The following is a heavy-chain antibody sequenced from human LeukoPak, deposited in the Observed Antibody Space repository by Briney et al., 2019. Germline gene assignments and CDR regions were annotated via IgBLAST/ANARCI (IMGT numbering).Heavy chain of an antibody. V-gene: IGHV4-59*01. D-gene: IGHD3-9*01. Sequence: SETLSLTCSGSGGSMCGYYWSWNRQPPGKGLEWIGSIHYNGGTDYNPSLKTRVTISLDTSRSQFSLKLGSVTAADTAVYYCARGRVPGYWGQGALVTVSS. CDR3: ARGRVPGY. J-gene: IGHJ4*02. CDR2: IHYNGGT. CDR1: GGSMCGYY.